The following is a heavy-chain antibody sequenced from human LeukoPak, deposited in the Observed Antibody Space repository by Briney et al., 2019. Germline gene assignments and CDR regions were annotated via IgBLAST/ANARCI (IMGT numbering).Heavy chain of an antibody. CDR2: IKQDGSEK. J-gene: IGHJ4*02. V-gene: IGHV3-7*01. CDR3: ASPHHYYGSGSYYTEPFDY. CDR1: GFTFSSYW. Sequence: PGGSLRLSCAASGFTFSSYWMSWVRQAPGKGLEWVANIKQDGSEKYYVDSVKGRFTISRDNAKNSPYLQMNSLRAEDTAVYYCASPHHYYGSGSYYTEPFDYWGQGTLVTVSS. D-gene: IGHD3-10*01.